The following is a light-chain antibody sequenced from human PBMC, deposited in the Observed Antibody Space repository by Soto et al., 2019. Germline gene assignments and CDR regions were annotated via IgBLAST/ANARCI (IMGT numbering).Light chain of an antibody. J-gene: IGKJ1*01. V-gene: IGKV3-15*01. CDR2: RAS. CDR3: QQYHRLWA. CDR1: QNIYSN. Sequence: IPRTQAPATVTVAPGETVTLRCRARQNIYSNLGWYQQRPGQAPRLIIYRASTRATGIPARFSGSGSGTAFTLTIHSLQSEDFAVYYCQQYHRLWAIGRGTKVDIK.